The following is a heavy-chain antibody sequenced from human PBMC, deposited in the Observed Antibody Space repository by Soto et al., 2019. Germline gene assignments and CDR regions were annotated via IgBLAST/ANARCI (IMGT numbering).Heavy chain of an antibody. V-gene: IGHV4-30-2*01. Sequence: SATLSLTCAVSGVSISSGGYSWSLIRQPPGKGLEWIGYIYHSGSTYYNPSLKSRVTISVDRSKNQFSLKLSSVTAADTAVYYCARTESGTFDPWGQGTLVTVSS. J-gene: IGHJ5*02. CDR1: GVSISSGGYS. D-gene: IGHD1-7*01. CDR2: IYHSGST. CDR3: ARTESGTFDP.